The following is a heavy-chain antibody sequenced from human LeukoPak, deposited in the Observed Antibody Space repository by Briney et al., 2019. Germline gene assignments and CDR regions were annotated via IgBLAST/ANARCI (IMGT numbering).Heavy chain of an antibody. Sequence: GSLRLSCAASGFTFSSYAMHWVRQAPGKGLEWVAVISYDGSNKYYADSVKGRFTISRDNSKNTLYLQMNSLRAEDTAVYYCARGGSSWYYFDYWGQGTLVTVSS. CDR3: ARGGSSWYYFDY. V-gene: IGHV3-30*04. D-gene: IGHD6-13*01. CDR2: ISYDGSNK. J-gene: IGHJ4*02. CDR1: GFTFSSYA.